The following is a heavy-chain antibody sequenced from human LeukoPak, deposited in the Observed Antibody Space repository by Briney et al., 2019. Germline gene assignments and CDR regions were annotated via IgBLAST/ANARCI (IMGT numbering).Heavy chain of an antibody. CDR1: GYTFSGYY. CDR2: INPNSGVT. D-gene: IGHD3-22*01. V-gene: IGHV1-2*02. Sequence: ASAKVSCKASGYTFSGYYLHWVRQAPGQGLERMGWINPNSGVTKFAQKFQGRVTVTRDTSISTAYMELRRLRSDDRAVYYCARGPPTRVVVITTGDFDNWGQGTLVTVSS. J-gene: IGHJ4*02. CDR3: ARGPPTRVVVITTGDFDN.